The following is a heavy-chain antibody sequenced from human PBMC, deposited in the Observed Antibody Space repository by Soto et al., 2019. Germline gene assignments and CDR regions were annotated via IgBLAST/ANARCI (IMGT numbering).Heavy chain of an antibody. CDR3: TRHVDCSGGSCYSGYYYYMDV. J-gene: IGHJ6*03. CDR1: GFTFSDSA. V-gene: IGHV3-73*01. CDR2: IRSKPNTDAT. D-gene: IGHD2-15*01. Sequence: EVQLVESGGGLVQPGGSLKLSCAASGFTFSDSAMHWVRQASGKGLEWVGRIRSKPNTDATAYAASVKGRFTISRDDSKHTAYLQMNSQKTEDTAVYYCTRHVDCSGGSCYSGYYYYMDVWGKGTTVTVSS.